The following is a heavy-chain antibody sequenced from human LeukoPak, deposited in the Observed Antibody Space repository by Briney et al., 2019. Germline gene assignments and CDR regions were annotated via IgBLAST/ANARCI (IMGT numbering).Heavy chain of an antibody. Sequence: SETLSLTCTVSGYSISSGYYWGWIRQPPGKGLEWIGSIYHSGSTNYNPSLKSRVTISVDTSKNQFSLKLSSVTAADTAVYYCARSYFDWLYGRPYYMDVWGKGTTVTVSS. CDR1: GYSISSGYY. CDR3: ARSYFDWLYGRPYYMDV. D-gene: IGHD3-9*01. CDR2: IYHSGST. J-gene: IGHJ6*03. V-gene: IGHV4-38-2*02.